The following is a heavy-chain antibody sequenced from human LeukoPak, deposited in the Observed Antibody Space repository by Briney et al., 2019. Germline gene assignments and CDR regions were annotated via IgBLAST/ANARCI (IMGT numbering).Heavy chain of an antibody. CDR3: ARDGVPGGRDV. V-gene: IGHV3-7*01. Sequence: PGESLRLSCAASGFAFGSHWMNWVRQAPGKGLEWVANINREGSDKNYVDSVKGRFTISRDNAKNSLYLQMNSLRVEDTAVYYCARDGVPGGRDVWGQGTLVTVSS. CDR1: GFAFGSHW. J-gene: IGHJ4*02. CDR2: INREGSDK. D-gene: IGHD2-15*01.